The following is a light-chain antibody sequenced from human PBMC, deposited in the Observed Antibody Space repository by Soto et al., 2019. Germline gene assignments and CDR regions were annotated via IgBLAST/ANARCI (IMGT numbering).Light chain of an antibody. CDR1: QSVSSSY. J-gene: IGKJ1*01. CDR3: HQYGYSPRT. V-gene: IGKV3-20*01. Sequence: EIVLTQSPGTLSLSPGERATLSCRASQSVSSSYLAWYQQKPGQAPRLLIYDTSSRATGIPDRFRGSWCGDDLTLTICGLGREDFGVYYCHQYGYSPRTFGQGTKVEIK. CDR2: DTS.